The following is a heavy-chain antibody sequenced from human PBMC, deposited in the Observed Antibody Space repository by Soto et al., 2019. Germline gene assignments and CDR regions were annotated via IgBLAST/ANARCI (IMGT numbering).Heavy chain of an antibody. CDR3: VRDAEDSSSWYYFDY. Sequence: QVQLVESGGGVVQPGRSLRLSCAASGFTFSSYGMHWVRQAPGKGLEWLAVIWYDGSDKYYADSVKGRFTISRDSSKNTLYLQMNILRAVDTAVYYCVRDAEDSSSWYYFDYWGQGTLVTVSS. V-gene: IGHV3-33*01. D-gene: IGHD6-13*01. J-gene: IGHJ4*02. CDR1: GFTFSSYG. CDR2: IWYDGSDK.